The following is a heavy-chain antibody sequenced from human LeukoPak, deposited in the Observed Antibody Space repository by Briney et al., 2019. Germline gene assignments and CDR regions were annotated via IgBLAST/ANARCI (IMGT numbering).Heavy chain of an antibody. CDR1: GGTFSSYA. Sequence: GASVKVSCKASGGTFSSYAISWVRQAPGQGLEWMGRIIPILGIANYAQKFQGRVTITADKSTSTAYMEPSSLRSEDTAVYYCARGAADSSNFDYWGQGTLVTVSS. J-gene: IGHJ4*02. CDR2: IIPILGIA. D-gene: IGHD4-11*01. CDR3: ARGAADSSNFDY. V-gene: IGHV1-69*04.